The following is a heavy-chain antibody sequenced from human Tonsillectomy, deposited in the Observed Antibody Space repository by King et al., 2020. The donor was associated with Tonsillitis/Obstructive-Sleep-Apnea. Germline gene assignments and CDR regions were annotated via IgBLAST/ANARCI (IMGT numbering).Heavy chain of an antibody. CDR1: GFSLSTSGVG. CDR3: ALQFGVVISNWFDP. Sequence: FTLKESGPTLVKPPQTLTLTCTFSGFSLSTSGVGVGWIRQPPGKALEWLALIYWDDDKRYSPSLKSRVTITKDTSKNQVVLTVTNMDPVDTATYYCALQFGVVISNWFDPWGQGTLVTVSS. V-gene: IGHV2-5*02. CDR2: IYWDDDK. D-gene: IGHD3-3*01. J-gene: IGHJ5*02.